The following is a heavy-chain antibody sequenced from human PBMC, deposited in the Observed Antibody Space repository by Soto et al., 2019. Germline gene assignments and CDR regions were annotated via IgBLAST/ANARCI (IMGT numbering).Heavy chain of an antibody. V-gene: IGHV3-21*01. D-gene: IGHD1-7*01. J-gene: IGHJ5*02. CDR2: ISSSSSYI. Sequence: GGSLRLSCAASGFTFSSYSMNWVRQAPGKGLEWVSSISSSSSYIYYADSVKGRFTISRDNAKNSLYLQMNSLRAEDTAVYYCARDQTGTTLSYNWFDPWGQGTLVTSPQ. CDR3: ARDQTGTTLSYNWFDP. CDR1: GFTFSSYS.